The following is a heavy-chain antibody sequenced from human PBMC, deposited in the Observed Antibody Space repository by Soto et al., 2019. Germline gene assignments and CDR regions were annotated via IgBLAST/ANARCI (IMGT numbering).Heavy chain of an antibody. CDR3: AKDGASGSYPPYYYFGMDV. J-gene: IGHJ6*02. CDR2: ISGSGGNA. V-gene: IGHV3-23*01. D-gene: IGHD1-26*01. Sequence: EVQLLESGGGLVQPGGSLRLSCAAAGFTFSSYAMSWVRQAPGKGLEWVSTISGSGGNAYYADSVKGRFSNSRDNSKNPLRLQMNSLRADDTAVYYCAKDGASGSYPPYYYFGMDVWGQGTTVTVSS. CDR1: GFTFSSYA.